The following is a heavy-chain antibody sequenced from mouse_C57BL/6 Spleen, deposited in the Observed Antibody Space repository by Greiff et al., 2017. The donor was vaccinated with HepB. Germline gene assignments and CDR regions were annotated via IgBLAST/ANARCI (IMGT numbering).Heavy chain of an antibody. CDR3: ARDSGFYAMDY. CDR2: ISYSGST. Sequence: EVKLVESGPGMVKPSQSLSLTCTVPGYSITSGYDWHWIRHFPGNKLEWMGYISYSGSTNYNPSLKSRISITHDTSKNHFFLKLNSVTTEDTATYYCARDSGFYAMDYWGQGTSVTVSS. V-gene: IGHV3-1*01. D-gene: IGHD1-3*01. J-gene: IGHJ4*01. CDR1: GYSITSGYD.